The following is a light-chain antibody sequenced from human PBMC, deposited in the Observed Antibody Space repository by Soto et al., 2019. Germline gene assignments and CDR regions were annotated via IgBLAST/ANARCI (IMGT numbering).Light chain of an antibody. Sequence: ALTQPPSASGSPGQSVTISCTGTSSDVGSYNYVSWYQQHPGKAPKLMIYEVSKRPSGVPDRFSGSKSGNTASLTVSGLQAEDEADYYCSSYAGSNNFGVFGTGTKVTVL. CDR3: SSYAGSNNFGV. CDR1: SSDVGSYNY. V-gene: IGLV2-8*01. CDR2: EVS. J-gene: IGLJ1*01.